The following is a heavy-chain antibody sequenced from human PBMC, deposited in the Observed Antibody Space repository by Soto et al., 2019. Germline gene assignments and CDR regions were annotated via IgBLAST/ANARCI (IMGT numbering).Heavy chain of an antibody. CDR3: ARGGPGAPFDY. J-gene: IGHJ4*02. CDR1: GYTFSSYG. V-gene: IGHV1-18*01. CDR2: ISANNGNT. D-gene: IGHD1-26*01. Sequence: ASVKVSCKASGYTFSSYGISWVRQAPGQGLEWMGWISANNGNTNYAQKVQGRVTMTTDTSTSTAYMGLRSLRSDDTAMYYCARGGPGAPFDYWGQGTPVTVS.